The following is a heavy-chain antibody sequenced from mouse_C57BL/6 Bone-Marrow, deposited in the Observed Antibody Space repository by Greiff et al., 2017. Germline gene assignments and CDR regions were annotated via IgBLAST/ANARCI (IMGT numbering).Heavy chain of an antibody. J-gene: IGHJ4*01. CDR3: SHLVYYAMDY. V-gene: IGHV1-81*01. CDR1: GYTFTSYG. CDR2: IYPRSGNT. Sequence: VQLQQSGAELARPGASVKLSCKASGYTFTSYGISWVKQRTGQGLEWIGEIYPRSGNTYYNEKFKGKATLTADKSSSTAYMELRSLTAEDSAVYFCSHLVYYAMDYWGQGTSVTVSS.